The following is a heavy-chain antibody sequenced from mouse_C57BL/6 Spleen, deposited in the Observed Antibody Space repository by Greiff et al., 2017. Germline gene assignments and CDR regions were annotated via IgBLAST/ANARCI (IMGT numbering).Heavy chain of an antibody. Sequence: EVQLQQSGGGLVQPGGSMKLSCAASGFTFSDAWMDWVRQSPEKGLEWVAEIRNKANNHATYYAESVKGRFTISRDDSKSSVYLQMNSLRAEDTGIYYCTPYYGSRGFAYWGQGTLVTVSA. CDR3: TPYYGSRGFAY. D-gene: IGHD1-1*01. CDR2: IRNKANNHAT. V-gene: IGHV6-6*01. CDR1: GFTFSDAW. J-gene: IGHJ3*01.